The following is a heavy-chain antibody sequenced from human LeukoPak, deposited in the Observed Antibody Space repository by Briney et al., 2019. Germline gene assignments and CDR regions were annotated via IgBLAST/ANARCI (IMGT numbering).Heavy chain of an antibody. V-gene: IGHV3-23*01. CDR2: ISGSGDST. CDR1: GFTFSSYA. J-gene: IGHJ4*02. D-gene: IGHD3-22*01. Sequence: GGSLRLSCAASGFTFSSYAMSWVRQAPGKGLEWVSAISGSGDSTYYADSVKGRFTISRDNSKNTLYLQMNSLRAEDTAVYYCAKEPYYYDSSGYFDYWGQGTLVTVSS. CDR3: AKEPYYYDSSGYFDY.